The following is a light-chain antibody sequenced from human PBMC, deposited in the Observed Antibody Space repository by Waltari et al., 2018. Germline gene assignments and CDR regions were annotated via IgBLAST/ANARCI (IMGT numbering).Light chain of an antibody. Sequence: DIQMTQSPSTLSASIGDRVTITCRASQSLSNWLAWYQQKPGKAPKLLIYGASSLESGVPSRVSGSGSGTEFTLTISSLQPDDFATYYCQQYNTYSRTFGQGTTVEVK. J-gene: IGKJ1*01. CDR2: GAS. V-gene: IGKV1-5*01. CDR3: QQYNTYSRT. CDR1: QSLSNW.